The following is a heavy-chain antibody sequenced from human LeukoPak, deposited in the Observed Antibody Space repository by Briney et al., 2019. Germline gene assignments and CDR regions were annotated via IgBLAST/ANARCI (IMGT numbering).Heavy chain of an antibody. D-gene: IGHD2-2*01. CDR1: GGSISSSSYY. CDR2: IYYSGST. Sequence: SETPSLTCTVSGGSISSSSYYWGWLRQPPGKGLEWIGSIYYSGSTYYNPSLKSRVTISVDTSKNQFSLKLSSVTAADTAVYYCARHLYCSSTSCPNWFDPWGQGTLVTVSS. V-gene: IGHV4-39*01. J-gene: IGHJ5*02. CDR3: ARHLYCSSTSCPNWFDP.